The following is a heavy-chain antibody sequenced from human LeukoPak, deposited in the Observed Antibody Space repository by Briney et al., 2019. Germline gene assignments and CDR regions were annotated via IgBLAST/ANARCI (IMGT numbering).Heavy chain of an antibody. CDR1: GGCISSHY. D-gene: IGHD6-13*01. J-gene: IGHJ4*02. V-gene: IGHV4-59*11. CDR2: IYYSGST. Sequence: PSETLPLTCTVSGGCISSHYWSWIRQPPGKGLEWIGYIYYSGSTNYNPSLKSRVTISVDTSKNQFSLKLSSVTAADTAVYYCARAGQQLFDYWGQGTLVTVSS. CDR3: ARAGQQLFDY.